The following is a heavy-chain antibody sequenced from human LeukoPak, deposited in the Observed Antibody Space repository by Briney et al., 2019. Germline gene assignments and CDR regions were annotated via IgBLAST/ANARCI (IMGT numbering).Heavy chain of an antibody. Sequence: SETLSLTCTVSGGSISSSSKYWGWIRQPPGKGLEWIGSIFYSGNTYYNPSLESRVTISVDTSKNQFSLKLSSVTAADTAVYYCARVDSYYYDSSGYYWEDYWGQGTLVTVSS. J-gene: IGHJ4*02. V-gene: IGHV4-39*07. D-gene: IGHD3-22*01. CDR3: ARVDSYYYDSSGYYWEDY. CDR1: GGSISSSSKY. CDR2: IFYSGNT.